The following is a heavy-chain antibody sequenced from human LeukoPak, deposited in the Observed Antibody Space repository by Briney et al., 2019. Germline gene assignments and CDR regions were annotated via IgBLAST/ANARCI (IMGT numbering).Heavy chain of an antibody. Sequence: ASVKVSCKASGYTFTSYDINWVRQATGQGLEWMGWMNPNSGNTGYAQKFQGRVTMTRNTSISTAYMELSSLRVDDTAVYYCAKIRLAVSGTTFESWGQGTLVTVSS. V-gene: IGHV1-8*01. D-gene: IGHD1/OR15-1a*01. CDR2: MNPNSGNT. J-gene: IGHJ4*02. CDR1: GYTFTSYD. CDR3: AKIRLAVSGTTFES.